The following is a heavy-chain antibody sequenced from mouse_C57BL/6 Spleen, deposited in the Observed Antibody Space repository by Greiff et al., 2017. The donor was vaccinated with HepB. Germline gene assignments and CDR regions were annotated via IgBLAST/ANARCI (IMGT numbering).Heavy chain of an antibody. CDR1: GYTFTSYW. Sequence: VQLQQPGAELVKPGASVKLSCKASGYTFTSYWMHWVKQRPGQGLEWIGMIHPNSGSTNYNETFTSKATLTVDTSSSTAYMQLSSLTSEDSAVYYSARSSTTEADYWGQGPTLTVSS. J-gene: IGHJ2*01. CDR2: IHPNSGST. D-gene: IGHD1-1*01. V-gene: IGHV1-64*01. CDR3: ARSSTTEADY.